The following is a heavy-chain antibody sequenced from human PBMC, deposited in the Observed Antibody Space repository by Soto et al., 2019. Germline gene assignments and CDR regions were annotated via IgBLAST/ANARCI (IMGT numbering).Heavy chain of an antibody. J-gene: IGHJ1*01. CDR2: INWNSGST. V-gene: IGHV3-9*01. D-gene: IGHD6-13*01. CDR3: VKDESINWYSGHFRH. Sequence: EVQLVESGGGLVQPGRSLRLSCAASGFTFDDYAMHWVRQVPGKSLEGVSGINWNSGSTGYGDSVKGRFAITRDNAKNSLHLQMNSLSAEDTAFYYCVKDESINWYSGHFRHWGQGTLVTVSS. CDR1: GFTFDDYA.